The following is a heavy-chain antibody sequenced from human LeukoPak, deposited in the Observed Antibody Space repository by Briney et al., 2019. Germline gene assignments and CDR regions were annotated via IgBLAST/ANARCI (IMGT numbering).Heavy chain of an antibody. D-gene: IGHD3-22*01. CDR2: INEDGSKK. CDR1: GFTFSSYW. V-gene: IGHV3-7*01. CDR3: ARDVASSTYHFKSSGLLDY. Sequence: GGSLRLSCAASGFTFSSYWMSWVRQAPGKGLEWVANINEDGSKKYYVDSVKGQLSISRDNAKKSLYLQMDSLRGEDTAIYYCARDVASSTYHFKSSGLLDYWGQGTLVTVSS. J-gene: IGHJ4*02.